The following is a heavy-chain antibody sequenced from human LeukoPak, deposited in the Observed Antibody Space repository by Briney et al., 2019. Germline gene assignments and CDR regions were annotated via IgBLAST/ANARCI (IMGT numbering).Heavy chain of an antibody. Sequence: PGGSLRLSCAASGFTFSSYGMSWVRQAPGKGLEWVSAISGSGGSTYYADSVRGRFSISRDNSKNTLHLQMNSLRAEDTAVYYCAAISPYYYMDVWGKGTTVTISS. V-gene: IGHV3-23*01. CDR2: ISGSGGST. D-gene: IGHD2-21*01. CDR3: AAISPYYYMDV. J-gene: IGHJ6*03. CDR1: GFTFSSYG.